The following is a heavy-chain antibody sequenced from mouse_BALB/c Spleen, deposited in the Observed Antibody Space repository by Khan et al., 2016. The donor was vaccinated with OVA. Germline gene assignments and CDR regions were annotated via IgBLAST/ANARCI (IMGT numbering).Heavy chain of an antibody. CDR2: IDPAYGDV. V-gene: IGHV14-3*02. Sequence: VQLQQSGADFVKPGASVKLSCTASGFNIKDTYMHGINQRPQQGLVWIGRIDPAYGDVKYDPKFPDKATIAADASSNTAYLQLSSLTSEDTGVYYWLRGAYSGLFAEWGQGTLVTVSA. CDR3: LRGAYSGLFAE. D-gene: IGHD2-10*01. CDR1: GFNIKDTY. J-gene: IGHJ3*01.